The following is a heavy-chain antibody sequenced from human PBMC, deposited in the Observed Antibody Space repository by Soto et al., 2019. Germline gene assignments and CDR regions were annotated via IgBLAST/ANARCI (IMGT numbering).Heavy chain of an antibody. J-gene: IGHJ6*02. CDR1: GYTFTNYA. D-gene: IGHD3-9*01. CDR3: AGGNYDILTGYYSMGGMDV. CDR2: IIPIFGTA. Sequence: SVKVSCKASGYTFTNYAISWVRQAPGQGLEWMGGIIPIFGTANYAQKFQGRVTITADESTSTAYMELSSLRSEDTAVYYCAGGNYDILTGYYSMGGMDVWGQGTTVTVSS. V-gene: IGHV1-69*13.